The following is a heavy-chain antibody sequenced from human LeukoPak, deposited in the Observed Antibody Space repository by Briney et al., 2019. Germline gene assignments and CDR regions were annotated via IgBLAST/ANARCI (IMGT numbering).Heavy chain of an antibody. CDR1: GFTFSSYG. CDR3: ARAHYCDSSVNWFDY. V-gene: IGHV3-33*01. J-gene: IGHJ4*02. D-gene: IGHD3-22*01. CDR2: IWYDGSNK. Sequence: GRSLRLSCAASGFTFSSYGMHWVRQAPGKGLEWVAVIWYDGSNKYYADSVKGRFTISRDNSKNTLYLQMNSLRAEDTAVYYCARAHYCDSSVNWFDYWGQGTLVTVSS.